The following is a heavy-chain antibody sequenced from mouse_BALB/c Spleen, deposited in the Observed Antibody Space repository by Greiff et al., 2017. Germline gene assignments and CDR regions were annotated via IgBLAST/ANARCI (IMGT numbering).Heavy chain of an antibody. Sequence: VQLQQTGPELVKPGASVKISCKASGYSFTDYIMLWVKQSHGKSLEWIGNINPYYGSTSYNLKFKGKATLTVDKSSSTAYMQLNSLTSEDSAVYYCARTLYDGTRDYWGQGTSVTVSS. CDR2: INPYYGST. D-gene: IGHD2-12*01. CDR3: ARTLYDGTRDY. V-gene: IGHV1-39*01. CDR1: GYSFTDYI. J-gene: IGHJ4*01.